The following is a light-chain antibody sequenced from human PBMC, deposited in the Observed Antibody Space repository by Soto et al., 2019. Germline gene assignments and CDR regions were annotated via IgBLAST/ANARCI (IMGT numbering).Light chain of an antibody. CDR2: DVR. CDR1: SNDIGGYSF. CDR3: CSYAGTYSVI. J-gene: IGLJ2*01. Sequence: QSALTQPPSVSGSPGQSVTISCSGTSNDIGGYSFVSWYQQHPGNTPKLIIFDVRNRPSGVPDRFSGSKSGNTASLTISGLQAEDEAHYYCCSYAGTYSVIFGGGTKLTVL. V-gene: IGLV2-11*01.